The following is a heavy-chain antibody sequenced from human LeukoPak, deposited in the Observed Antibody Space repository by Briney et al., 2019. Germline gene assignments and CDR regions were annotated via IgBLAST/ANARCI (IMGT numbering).Heavy chain of an antibody. CDR1: GGTFSSYA. V-gene: IGHV1-69*05. J-gene: IGHJ4*02. CDR3: ARSTRSYSGYDFPAY. CDR2: IIPIFGTA. D-gene: IGHD5-12*01. Sequence: SVKVSCKASGGTFSSYAISWVRQAPGQGLEWMGGIIPIFGTANYAQKFQGRVTITTDESTSTAYMELSSLRSEDTAVYYCARSTRSYSGYDFPAYWGQGTLVTXS.